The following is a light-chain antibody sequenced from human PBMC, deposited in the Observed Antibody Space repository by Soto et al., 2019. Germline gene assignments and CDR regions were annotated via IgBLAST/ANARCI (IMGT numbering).Light chain of an antibody. J-gene: IGKJ1*01. Sequence: EIVLTQSPGTLSLSPGERATLSCRASQSVSSSYLAWYQQKPGQAPRPPIYGASSRAIGIPARFSGSGSGTDFTLTISRLEPEDFAVYYCQQYGSSPWTFGQGTKVEIK. CDR1: QSVSSSY. CDR3: QQYGSSPWT. CDR2: GAS. V-gene: IGKV3-20*01.